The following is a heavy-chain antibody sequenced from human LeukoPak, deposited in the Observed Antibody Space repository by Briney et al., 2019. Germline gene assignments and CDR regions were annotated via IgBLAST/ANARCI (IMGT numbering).Heavy chain of an antibody. V-gene: IGHV1-2*02. CDR3: ARDPMYYDILTGFYYYYYMDV. CDR2: SNPNSGGT. CDR1: GYTFTGYY. Sequence: AAVKVSCKASGYTFTGYYMHWVRQAPGQGLEWMGWSNPNSGGTNYEQKFQGRVTMTRDTSISTAYMELSRLRSDDTAVYYCARDPMYYDILTGFYYYYYMDVWGKGTTVTISS. D-gene: IGHD3-9*01. J-gene: IGHJ6*03.